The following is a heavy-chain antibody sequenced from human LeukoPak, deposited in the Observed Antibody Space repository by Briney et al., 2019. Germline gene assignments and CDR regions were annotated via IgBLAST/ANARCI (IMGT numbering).Heavy chain of an antibody. D-gene: IGHD6-19*01. Sequence: PSETLSLTCTVSGGSISSYYWSWIRQPAGTALEWIGRIYTSGTITYNPSLKSRVTMSVDTSKNQFSLKLSSVTAADTAVYYCAREREPVAGIPGGALDIWGQGTMVTVSS. CDR3: AREREPVAGIPGGALDI. CDR2: IYTSGTI. V-gene: IGHV4-4*07. CDR1: GGSISSYY. J-gene: IGHJ3*02.